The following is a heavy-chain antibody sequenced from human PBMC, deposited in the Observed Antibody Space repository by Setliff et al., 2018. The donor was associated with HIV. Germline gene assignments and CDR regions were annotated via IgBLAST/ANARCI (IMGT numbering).Heavy chain of an antibody. D-gene: IGHD6-6*01. J-gene: IGHJ4*02. CDR3: ARQLSNSLDY. Sequence: ASVKVSCKTSGYTFTDYFIHWVRRAPGQGLEWMGWISPNNGDTNYAQKFQGRVTMTRDTSISTAYMELSRLRSDDTAVYYCARQLSNSLDYWGQGALVTVSS. CDR2: ISPNNGDT. CDR1: GYTFTDYF. V-gene: IGHV1-2*02.